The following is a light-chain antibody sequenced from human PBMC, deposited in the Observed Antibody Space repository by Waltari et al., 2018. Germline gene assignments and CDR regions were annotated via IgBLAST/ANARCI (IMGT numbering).Light chain of an antibody. CDR3: SSYTSSGSVI. Sequence: QSALTQPSSVSGSPGQSLTIPCTGRITHLVAYNSVSWYQPHPGKAPKLIIYYVNRRPSGISSHFSGSKSGNTASLTISGLQPEDEGDYYCSSYTSSGSVIFGGGTKLTVL. CDR1: ITHLVAYNS. V-gene: IGLV2-14*03. J-gene: IGLJ2*01. CDR2: YVN.